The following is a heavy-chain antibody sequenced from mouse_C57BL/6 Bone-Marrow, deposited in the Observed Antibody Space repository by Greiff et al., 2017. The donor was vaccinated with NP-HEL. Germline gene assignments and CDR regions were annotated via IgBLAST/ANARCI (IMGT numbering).Heavy chain of an antibody. CDR3: TTGGYGYDVGPWFAY. J-gene: IGHJ3*01. CDR1: GFNIKDYY. CDR2: IDPEDGDT. D-gene: IGHD2-2*01. V-gene: IGHV14-1*01. Sequence: EVQLQQPGAELVRPGASVKLSCTASGFNIKDYYMHWVKQRPEQGLEWIGRIDPEDGDTEYAPKFQGKATMTADTSSNTAYLQLSSLTSEDTAVYYCTTGGYGYDVGPWFAYWGQGTLVTVSA.